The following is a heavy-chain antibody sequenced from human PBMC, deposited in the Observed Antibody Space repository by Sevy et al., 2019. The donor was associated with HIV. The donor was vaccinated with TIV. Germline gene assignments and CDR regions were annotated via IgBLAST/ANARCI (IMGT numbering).Heavy chain of an antibody. Sequence: GGSLRLSCAASGFNFRIYAMHWVRQAPGKGLEWVAVISYDGSDKFYAESVKGRFTISRDNSKNMVFLQLSSLRGDDTAVYYCATGRQGATYGYWGQGTPVTVSS. CDR1: GFNFRIYA. CDR3: ATGRQGATYGY. D-gene: IGHD1-26*01. CDR2: ISYDGSDK. J-gene: IGHJ4*02. V-gene: IGHV3-30*03.